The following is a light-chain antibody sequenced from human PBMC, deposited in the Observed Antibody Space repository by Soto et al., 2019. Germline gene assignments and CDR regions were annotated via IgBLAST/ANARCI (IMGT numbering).Light chain of an antibody. Sequence: QSVLTQPPSASGTPGQAVTISCTGTKNDIGCYDFVSWYQHHPGKAPRLIIYEVVQRPSGVPDRFSGSKSGNTASLTVSRLQAADEADYFCKSYAGSNTYVFGSGTKVTVL. CDR3: KSYAGSNTYV. J-gene: IGLJ1*01. V-gene: IGLV2-8*01. CDR1: KNDIGCYDF. CDR2: EVV.